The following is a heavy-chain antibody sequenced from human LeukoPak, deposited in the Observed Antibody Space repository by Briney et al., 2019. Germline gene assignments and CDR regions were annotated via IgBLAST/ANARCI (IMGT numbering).Heavy chain of an antibody. CDR3: AKDLRYYGSGSYYFDY. D-gene: IGHD3-10*01. CDR1: GFTFSSYG. J-gene: IGHJ4*02. CDR2: IRYDGSNK. Sequence: PGGSLRLSCAASGFTFSSYGTHWVRQAPGKGLEWVAFIRYDGSNKYYADSVKGRFTISRDNSKNTLYLQMNSLRAEDTAVYYCAKDLRYYGSGSYYFDYWGQGTLVTVSS. V-gene: IGHV3-30*02.